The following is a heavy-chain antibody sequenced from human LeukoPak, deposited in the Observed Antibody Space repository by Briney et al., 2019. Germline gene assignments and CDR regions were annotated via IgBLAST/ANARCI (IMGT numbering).Heavy chain of an antibody. Sequence: PSETLSLTCTVSGGSISSNYWSWIRQPPGRGLEWIGYIYHSGGTNYNPSLKSRVTISADTSKNQFSLKLSSVTAADTAVYYCARGDSYSSTYYTTYYFDYWGQGTLVTASS. D-gene: IGHD6-13*01. CDR2: IYHSGGT. CDR3: ARGDSYSSTYYTTYYFDY. CDR1: GGSISSNY. V-gene: IGHV4-59*01. J-gene: IGHJ4*02.